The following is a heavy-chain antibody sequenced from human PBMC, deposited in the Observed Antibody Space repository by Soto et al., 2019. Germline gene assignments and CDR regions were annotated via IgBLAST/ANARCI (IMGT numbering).Heavy chain of an antibody. CDR3: VRDRTANTWYDY. J-gene: IGHJ4*02. D-gene: IGHD6-13*01. V-gene: IGHV6-1*01. CDR1: GDSVSSSSAA. Sequence: PSQTLSLTCAISGDSVSSSSAAWNWIRQSPSRGLEWLGRTYYRSKWYNDYAGSVKSRITINPDTSKNQFSLQLNSVIPEDAAVYYRVRDRTANTWYDYWGQGTPVTVSS. CDR2: TYYRSKWYN.